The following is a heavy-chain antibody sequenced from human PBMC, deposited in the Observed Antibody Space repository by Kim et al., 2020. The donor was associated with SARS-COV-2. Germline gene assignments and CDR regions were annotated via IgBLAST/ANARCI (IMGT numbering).Heavy chain of an antibody. D-gene: IGHD1-26*01. CDR3: ARDLRVGAKGLDY. Sequence: YEQKFQGRVTMTRDTSTSTVYMELSSLRSEDTAVYYCARDLRVGAKGLDYWGQGTLVTVSS. J-gene: IGHJ4*02. V-gene: IGHV1-46*01.